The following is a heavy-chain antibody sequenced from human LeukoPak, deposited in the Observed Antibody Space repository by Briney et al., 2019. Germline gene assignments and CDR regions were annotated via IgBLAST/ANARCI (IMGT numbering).Heavy chain of an antibody. D-gene: IGHD6-13*01. J-gene: IGHJ5*02. CDR3: AREGISSSWYNWFDP. CDR1: GGSISSYY. CDR2: IYTSGST. V-gene: IGHV4-4*07. Sequence: SETLSLTCTVSGGSISSYYWSWIRQPAGKGLEWIGRIYTSGSTNYNPPLKSRVTMSVDTSKNQFSLKLSSVTAADTAVYYCAREGISSSWYNWFDPWGQGTLVTVSS.